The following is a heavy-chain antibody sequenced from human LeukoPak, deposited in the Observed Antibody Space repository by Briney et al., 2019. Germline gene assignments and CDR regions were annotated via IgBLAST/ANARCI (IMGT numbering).Heavy chain of an antibody. CDR2: IYYSGST. CDR3: ARGPLGSSWPLIDY. Sequence: GSPRLSCAASGFTFSSYAMSWIRQPPGKGLEWIGYIYYSGSTNHNPSLKSRVTISVDTSKNQFSLKLSSVTAADTAVYYCARGPLGSSWPLIDYWGQGTLVTVSS. J-gene: IGHJ4*02. V-gene: IGHV4-59*12. D-gene: IGHD6-13*01. CDR1: GFTFSSYA.